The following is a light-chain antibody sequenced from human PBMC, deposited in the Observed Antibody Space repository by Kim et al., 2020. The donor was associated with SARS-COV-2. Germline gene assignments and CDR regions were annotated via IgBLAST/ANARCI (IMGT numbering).Light chain of an antibody. Sequence: GQSMTISCTGTGGDVGAYTSVSWYQQNPGKAPQCLISDIDFRPSGVSDRFSGSKAGNTASLAISGLQADDEADYFCSTYTTTNTWIFGGGTQLTVL. J-gene: IGLJ2*01. CDR1: GGDVGAYTS. CDR3: STYTTTNTWI. V-gene: IGLV2-14*04. CDR2: DID.